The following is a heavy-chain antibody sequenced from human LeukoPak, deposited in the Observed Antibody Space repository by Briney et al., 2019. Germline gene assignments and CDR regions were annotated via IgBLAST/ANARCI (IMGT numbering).Heavy chain of an antibody. D-gene: IGHD2-15*01. CDR3: ARPGPWDCSGGSCYSGPTHPFDY. CDR1: GYSFTSYW. J-gene: IGHJ4*02. Sequence: GESLKISCKGSGYSFTSYWIGWVRQMPGKGLEWMGIIYPGDSDTRYSPSFQGQVTISADKSISTAYLQWSSLKASDTAMYYCARPGPWDCSGGSCYSGPTHPFDYWGQGTLVTVSS. CDR2: IYPGDSDT. V-gene: IGHV5-51*01.